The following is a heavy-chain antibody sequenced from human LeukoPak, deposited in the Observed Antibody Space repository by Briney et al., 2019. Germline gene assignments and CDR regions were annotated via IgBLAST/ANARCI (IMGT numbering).Heavy chain of an antibody. Sequence: PRGSLRLSCPASGVTFITYVMNWFRQAPGRELEWVSTISVVAEYIFYADSVKVRFTISRDDSNNALHLHMHSLSAEDTAVYYCAIGPPFLKYFEYWGQGTLVTVSS. D-gene: IGHD3-3*01. J-gene: IGHJ4*02. CDR1: GVTFITYV. V-gene: IGHV3-23*01. CDR3: AIGPPFLKYFEY. CDR2: ISVVAEYI.